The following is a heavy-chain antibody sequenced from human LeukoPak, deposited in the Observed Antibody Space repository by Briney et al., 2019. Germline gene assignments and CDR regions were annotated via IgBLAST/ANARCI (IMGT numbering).Heavy chain of an antibody. D-gene: IGHD5-24*01. J-gene: IGHJ6*03. CDR1: GFIVTNNY. V-gene: IGHV3-66*01. Sequence: GGSLRLSCAASGFIVTNNYMSWVRQAPGKGLEWVSVVYSGGSKYYTDSVKGRFTISRDNSKNTLYLQMNSLRGEDTAVYYCARNLATIPYYYYYMDVWGKGTTVTISS. CDR3: ARNLATIPYYYYYMDV. CDR2: VYSGGSK.